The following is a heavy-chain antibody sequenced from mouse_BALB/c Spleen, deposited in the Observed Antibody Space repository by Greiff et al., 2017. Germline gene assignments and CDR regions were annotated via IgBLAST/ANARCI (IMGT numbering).Heavy chain of an antibody. V-gene: IGHV2-5-1*01. CDR1: GFSLTSYG. D-gene: IGHD2-1*01. J-gene: IGHJ4*01. Sequence: VQLQQSGPSLVQPSQSLSITCTVSGFSLTSYGVHWVRQSPGKGLEWLGVIWRGGSTDYNAAFMSRLSITKDNSKSQVFFKMNSLQADDTAIYYCAKNRGPYGNYRYYAMDYWGQGTSGTVSS. CDR3: AKNRGPYGNYRYYAMDY. CDR2: IWRGGST.